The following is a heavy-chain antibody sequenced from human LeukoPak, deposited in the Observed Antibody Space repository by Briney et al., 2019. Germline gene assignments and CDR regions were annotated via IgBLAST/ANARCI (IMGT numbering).Heavy chain of an antibody. CDR2: ISSSSRYL. CDR1: EFTFSSYS. CDR3: ARDHWDILTGYYIDH. J-gene: IGHJ4*02. Sequence: PGGSLRLSCAASEFTFSSYSMNWVRQAPGKGLEWVSSISSSSRYLYYADSVKGRFTISRDNAKNSLYLQMNSLRAEDTAVYYCARDHWDILTGYYIDHWGQGTLVTVSS. D-gene: IGHD3-9*01. V-gene: IGHV3-21*01.